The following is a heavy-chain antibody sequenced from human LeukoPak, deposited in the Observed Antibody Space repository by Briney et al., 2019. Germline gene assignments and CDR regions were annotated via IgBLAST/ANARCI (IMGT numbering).Heavy chain of an antibody. CDR1: GGSFSGYY. J-gene: IGHJ4*02. CDR3: ARSGSYSGFY. CDR2: IKQDGSEK. V-gene: IGHV3-7*01. Sequence: ETLSLTCAVYGGSFSGYYWSWVRQAPGKGLEWVANIKQDGSEKYYVDSVKGRFTISRDNAKNSLYLQMNSLRAEDTAVYYCARSGSYSGFYWGQGTLVTVSS. D-gene: IGHD1-26*01.